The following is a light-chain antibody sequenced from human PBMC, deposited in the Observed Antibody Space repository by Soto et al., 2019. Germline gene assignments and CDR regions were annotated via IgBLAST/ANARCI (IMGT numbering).Light chain of an antibody. Sequence: EIVLTQSPGTLSLSPGERATLSCRASQSVSNKYLAWYQQRPGQAPRLLIYGASKRATGIPDRFSGSGSGTDFTLSVNRLEPEDVAVHYCQQYGTTPYTFGLGTKLEI. CDR2: GAS. J-gene: IGKJ2*01. CDR3: QQYGTTPYT. CDR1: QSVSNKY. V-gene: IGKV3-20*01.